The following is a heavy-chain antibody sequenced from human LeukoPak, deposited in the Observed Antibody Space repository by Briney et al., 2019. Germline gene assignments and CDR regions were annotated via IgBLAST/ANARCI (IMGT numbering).Heavy chain of an antibody. J-gene: IGHJ5*02. CDR1: GGSISSYY. D-gene: IGHD6-19*01. CDR2: IYYSGST. Sequence: SETLSLTCTVSGGSISSYYWSWIRQPPGKGLEWIGYIYYSGSTNYNPSLKSRVTISVDTSKSQFSLKLNSATAADTAVYYCAALVAVAAWFDPWGQGTLVTVSS. V-gene: IGHV4-59*01. CDR3: AALVAVAAWFDP.